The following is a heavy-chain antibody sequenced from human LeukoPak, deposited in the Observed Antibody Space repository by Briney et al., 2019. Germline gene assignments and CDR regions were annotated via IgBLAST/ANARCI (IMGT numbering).Heavy chain of an antibody. CDR1: GFTLTSFA. D-gene: IGHD2-21*01. J-gene: IGHJ6*02. CDR3: AKGYFHSYHHVRDV. V-gene: IGHV3-23*01. CDR2: ISGSDGST. Sequence: PGGSLRLSCAASGFTLTSFAMNWVRQAPGKGLEWVSRISGSDGSTNYADSVKGRFTISRDISKNTLFLQMNSLRAEDTAVYYCAKGYFHSYHHVRDVGGQGTTATAS.